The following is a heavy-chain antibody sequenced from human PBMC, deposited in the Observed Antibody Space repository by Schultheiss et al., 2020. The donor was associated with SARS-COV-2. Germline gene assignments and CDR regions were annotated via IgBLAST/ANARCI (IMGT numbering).Heavy chain of an antibody. D-gene: IGHD4-17*01. CDR1: GGSFSGYY. CDR3: ARLGIRTVTTIGRYYFDY. V-gene: IGHV4-34*01. Sequence: SETLSLTCAVYGGSFSGYYWSWIRQPPGKGLEWIGEINHSGSTNYNPSLKSRVTISVDTSKNQFSLKLSSVTAADTAVYYCARLGIRTVTTIGRYYFDYLGHGPLVTVSS. J-gene: IGHJ4*01. CDR2: INHSGST.